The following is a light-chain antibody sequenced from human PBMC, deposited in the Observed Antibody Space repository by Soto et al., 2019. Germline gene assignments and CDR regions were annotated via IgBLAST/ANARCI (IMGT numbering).Light chain of an antibody. CDR1: TSNIGNNY. CDR2: DTY. CDR3: GTWDSSLSGVV. Sequence: QSVLTQPPSVSAAPGQKVTISCSGRTSNIGNNYVSWYQHLPGTAPKLLIYDTYKRPSGIPDRFSGSKSGTSATLGIAGLQTGDEADYYCGTWDSSLSGVVFGGGTKLTVL. V-gene: IGLV1-51*01. J-gene: IGLJ2*01.